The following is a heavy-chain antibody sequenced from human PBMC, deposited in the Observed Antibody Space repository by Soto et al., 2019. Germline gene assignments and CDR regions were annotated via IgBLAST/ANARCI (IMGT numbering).Heavy chain of an antibody. CDR3: ARVTLMRSSPPPPRFDP. Sequence: GASVKVSCKASGGTFSSYAISWVRQAPGQGLEWMGGIIPIFGTANYAQKFQGRVTITADKSTSTAYMELSSLGSEDTAGYYCARVTLMRSSPPPPRFDPWGQGTLVTVSS. V-gene: IGHV1-69*06. CDR2: IIPIFGTA. J-gene: IGHJ5*02. D-gene: IGHD2-8*01. CDR1: GGTFSSYA.